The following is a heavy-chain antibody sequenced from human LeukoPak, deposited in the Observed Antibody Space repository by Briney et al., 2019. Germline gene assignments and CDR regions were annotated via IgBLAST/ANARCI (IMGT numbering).Heavy chain of an antibody. CDR2: INPDGSNT. V-gene: IGHV3-74*01. J-gene: IGHJ4*02. D-gene: IGHD5/OR15-5a*01. CDR1: GFTVSSNY. Sequence: GGSLRLSCVVSGFTVSSNYMSWFRQAPGKGLVWVSHINPDGSNTTYADAVKGRFTVSRDNAENTMFLQMNSLRAEDTAVYYCARSLKDWGQGSLVTVSS. CDR3: ARSLKD.